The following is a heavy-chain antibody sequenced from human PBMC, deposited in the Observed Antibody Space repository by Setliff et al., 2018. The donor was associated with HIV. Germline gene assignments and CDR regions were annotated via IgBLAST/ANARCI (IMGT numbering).Heavy chain of an antibody. V-gene: IGHV3-33*01. CDR2: IWYDGSNK. CDR1: GFTFSSYG. CDR3: VRDGPPRGAFDV. D-gene: IGHD3-10*01. Sequence: GSLRLSCAASGFTFSSYGMHWVRQAPGKGLEWVAVIWYDGSNKYYVDSVKGRFTISRDNAKNSLYLQMNSLRAEDTAVYYCVRDGPPRGAFDVWGQGTLVTVSS. J-gene: IGHJ3*01.